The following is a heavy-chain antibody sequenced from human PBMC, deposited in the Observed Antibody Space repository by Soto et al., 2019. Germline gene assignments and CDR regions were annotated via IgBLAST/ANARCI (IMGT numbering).Heavy chain of an antibody. Sequence: GASVKVSCKASGGTFSSYAISWVRQAPGQGLEWMGGIIPIFGTANYAQKFQGRVTITADESTSTAYMELSSLRSEDTAVYYCARGRGVQLWLSAYTRPYYFDYWGQGTLVTVSS. J-gene: IGHJ4*02. CDR3: ARGRGVQLWLSAYTRPYYFDY. CDR1: GGTFSSYA. D-gene: IGHD5-18*01. CDR2: IIPIFGTA. V-gene: IGHV1-69*13.